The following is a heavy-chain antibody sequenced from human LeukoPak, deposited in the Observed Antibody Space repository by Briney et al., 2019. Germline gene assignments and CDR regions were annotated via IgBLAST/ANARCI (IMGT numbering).Heavy chain of an antibody. J-gene: IGHJ4*02. V-gene: IGHV1-2*02. CDR1: GYTFTGYY. D-gene: IGHD3-22*01. CDR3: ARGYSSGYYKSFDY. CDR2: INPNSGGT. Sequence: GASVKVSCKASGYTFTGYYMHWVRQAPGQGLEWMGWINPNSGGTNYAQKFQGRVTMTRDTSTSTAYMELSRLRSDDTAVYYCARGYSSGYYKSFDYWGQGTLATVSS.